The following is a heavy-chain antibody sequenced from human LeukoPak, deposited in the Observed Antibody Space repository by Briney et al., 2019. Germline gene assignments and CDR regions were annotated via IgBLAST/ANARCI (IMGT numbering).Heavy chain of an antibody. CDR3: AKSGQNYYGSV. V-gene: IGHV3-21*01. CDR1: GFTFSSYN. D-gene: IGHD3-10*01. Sequence: NPGGSLRLSCAASGFTFSSYNMNWVRQAPGKGLEWVSSISSSGTYIYYADSVKGRFTISRDNAKNSLYLQMNSLRAEDTAVYYCAKSGQNYYGSVWGQGTQVTVSS. J-gene: IGHJ4*02. CDR2: ISSSGTYI.